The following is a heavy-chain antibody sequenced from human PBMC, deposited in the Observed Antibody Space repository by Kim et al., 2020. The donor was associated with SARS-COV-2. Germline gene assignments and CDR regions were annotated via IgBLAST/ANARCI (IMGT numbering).Heavy chain of an antibody. J-gene: IGHJ6*02. CDR1: GFTFSDYY. Sequence: GGSLRLSCAASGFTFSDYYMSWIRQAPGKGLEWVSYISSSGSTIYYADSVKGRFTISRDNAKNSLYLQMNSLRAEDTAVYYCAGNIAVADYYYYGMDVWGQGTTVTVSS. D-gene: IGHD6-19*01. CDR3: AGNIAVADYYYYGMDV. CDR2: ISSSGSTI. V-gene: IGHV3-11*01.